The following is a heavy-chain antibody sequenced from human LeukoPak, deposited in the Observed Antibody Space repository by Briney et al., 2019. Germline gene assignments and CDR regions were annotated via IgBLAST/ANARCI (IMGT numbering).Heavy chain of an antibody. J-gene: IGHJ5*02. CDR3: ARGYQLLWGGWFDP. CDR2: IHYSGST. V-gene: IGHV4-30-4*01. Sequence: SQTLSLTCTVSRGSINTGNYYWSWIRQPPGKGLEWLGFIHYSGSTDYNPSLKSRVSISIDTSKNQFSLQLSSVTAADTAVYYCARGYQLLWGGWFDPWGQGTLVTVSS. D-gene: IGHD2-2*01. CDR1: RGSINTGNYY.